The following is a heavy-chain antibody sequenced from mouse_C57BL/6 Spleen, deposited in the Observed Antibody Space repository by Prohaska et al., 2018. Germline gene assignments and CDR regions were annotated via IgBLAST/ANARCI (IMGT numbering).Heavy chain of an antibody. D-gene: IGHD2-1*01. V-gene: IGHV11-2*01. CDR1: GFTFSGFW. Sequence: EVQLLETGGGLVQPGGSRGLSCEGSGFTFSGFWMSWVRQTPGKTLEWIGDINSDGSAINYAPSIKDRCTICRDNDKSTLYLQMSNVRSEDTATYFCMRYGNYWYFDVWGTGTTVTVSS. J-gene: IGHJ1*03. CDR3: MRYGNYWYFDV. CDR2: INSDGSAI.